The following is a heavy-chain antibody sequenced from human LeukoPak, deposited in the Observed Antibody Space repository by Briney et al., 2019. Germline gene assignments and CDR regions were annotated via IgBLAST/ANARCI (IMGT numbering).Heavy chain of an antibody. CDR3: ARSYSSSWYYFDY. CDR2: IIPIFGTA. Sequence: SVKVSCKASGGTFSSYAISWVRQAPGQGLEWMGRIIPIFGTANYAQKFQGRVTVTTDESMSTAYMELSSLRSEDTAVYYCARSYSSSWYYFDYWGQGTLVTVSS. V-gene: IGHV1-69*05. J-gene: IGHJ4*02. CDR1: GGTFSSYA. D-gene: IGHD6-13*01.